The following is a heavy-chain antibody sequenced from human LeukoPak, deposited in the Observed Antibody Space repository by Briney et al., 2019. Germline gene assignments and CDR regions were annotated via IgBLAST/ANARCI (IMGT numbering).Heavy chain of an antibody. J-gene: IGHJ1*01. V-gene: IGHV3-23*01. CDR2: VSGSGRST. CDR1: GFTFGSYA. Sequence: PGGSLRLSCAASGFTFGSYAMSWVRQAPGKGLEWVSGVSGSGRSTYYADSVKGRFTISRDNSRNTLYLQMNSLRVEDTAVYYCAKASDSSGYYEGYFQHWGQGTLVTVSS. CDR3: AKASDSSGYYEGYFQH. D-gene: IGHD3-22*01.